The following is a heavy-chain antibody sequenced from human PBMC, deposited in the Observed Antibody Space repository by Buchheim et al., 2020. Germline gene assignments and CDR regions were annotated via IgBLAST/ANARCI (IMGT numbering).Heavy chain of an antibody. CDR1: GLIFSSHA. J-gene: IGHJ5*02. Sequence: EVQLLESGGALVQPGGSLRLSCAASGLIFSSHAMNWVRQAPGKGLEWVSGISGSGITTYYTDSVKGRFTISRDNSENTLYLQLSSLRADDTAVYYCANRASGTRFFDPWGQGTL. D-gene: IGHD3-3*01. V-gene: IGHV3-23*01. CDR3: ANRASGTRFFDP. CDR2: ISGSGITT.